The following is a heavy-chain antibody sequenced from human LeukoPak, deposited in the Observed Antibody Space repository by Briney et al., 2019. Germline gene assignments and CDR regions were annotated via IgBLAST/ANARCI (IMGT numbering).Heavy chain of an antibody. CDR1: GYTFTSYG. Sequence: ASVKVSCKPSGYTFTSYGISWVRQAPGQGLEWMGWISTYSDNTNSAQNLQGRLTMTIDTSTSTAYMELRSLRSDDTAVYYCARDRASWLTGYRGNDAFDIWGQGTMVTVSS. CDR3: ARDRASWLTGYRGNDAFDI. J-gene: IGHJ3*02. V-gene: IGHV1-18*04. D-gene: IGHD3-9*01. CDR2: ISTYSDNT.